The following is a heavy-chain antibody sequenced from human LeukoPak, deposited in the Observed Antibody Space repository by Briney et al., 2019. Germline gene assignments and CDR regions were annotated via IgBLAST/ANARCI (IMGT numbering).Heavy chain of an antibody. V-gene: IGHV3-53*01. Sequence: GGSLRLSCAASGFNVSSNYMSWVRQAPEKGLEWVSVIYSSGDTYYADSVKGRFTISRDNSKNMLYLQMNGLRAEDTAVYYCARVIYGSGTYYKGWFDPWGQGTLVTVSS. CDR1: GFNVSSNY. J-gene: IGHJ5*02. D-gene: IGHD3-10*01. CDR3: ARVIYGSGTYYKGWFDP. CDR2: IYSSGDT.